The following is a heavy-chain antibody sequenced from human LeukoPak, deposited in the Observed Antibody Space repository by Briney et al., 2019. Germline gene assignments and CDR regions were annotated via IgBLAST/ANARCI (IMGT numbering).Heavy chain of an antibody. J-gene: IGHJ4*02. CDR2: IHYSGST. Sequence: SETLSLTCTVSGGSIINYYWSWIRQPPGKGLEWIGYIHYSGSTKYNPSLNSRVTISVDTSKNQFSLKVTSVTAADTAVYYCARAYGARPYYYFDYWGQGSLVTVSS. CDR3: ARAYGARPYYYFDY. CDR1: GGSIINYY. V-gene: IGHV4-59*08. D-gene: IGHD4-17*01.